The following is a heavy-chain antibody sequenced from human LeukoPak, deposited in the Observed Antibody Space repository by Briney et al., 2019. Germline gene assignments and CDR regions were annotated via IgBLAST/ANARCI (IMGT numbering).Heavy chain of an antibody. J-gene: IGHJ4*02. D-gene: IGHD2-2*01. V-gene: IGHV1-18*01. CDR1: GYTFTTYG. CDR3: ARGPPRGSSASCFDY. Sequence: GASVKVSCKASGYTFTTYGISWVRQAPGQGLEWMGWSSAYNGNTNYGQKLQGRVTMTSDTSTSTAYMELRSLRSDDTAVYYCARGPPRGSSASCFDYWGQGTLVPVSS. CDR2: SSAYNGNT.